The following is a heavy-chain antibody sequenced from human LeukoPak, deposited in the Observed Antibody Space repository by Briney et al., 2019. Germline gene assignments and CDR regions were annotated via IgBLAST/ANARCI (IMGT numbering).Heavy chain of an antibody. V-gene: IGHV1-18*01. D-gene: IGHD4-17*01. J-gene: IGHJ5*02. CDR2: ISAYNKR. CDR3: ARVSAPPDYGDYVSENWFDP. Sequence: ASVKVSCKASGYTFTSYGINWVRQAPGQGLEWMGWISAYNKRNYAQKFQGRVTMTTDTSTSTAYMELRNLSSDDTAVYYCARVSAPPDYGDYVSENWFDPWGQGTLVTVSS. CDR1: GYTFTSYG.